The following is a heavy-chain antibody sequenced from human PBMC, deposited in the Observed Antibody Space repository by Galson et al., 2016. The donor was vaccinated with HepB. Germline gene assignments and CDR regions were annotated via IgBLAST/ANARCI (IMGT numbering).Heavy chain of an antibody. CDR2: IYWDDDK. Sequence: PALVKPTQTLTLTCTLSGFSLRTSGVGVGWIRQPPGKALEWLALIYWDDDKRYSPSLKSRLTITKDTSKNQVVLTMTNMDPVDTATYYCAHIYFGNYYGSGTYYFDYWDQGTLVTVSS. CDR1: GFSLRTSGVG. CDR3: AHIYFGNYYGSGTYYFDY. V-gene: IGHV2-5*02. J-gene: IGHJ4*02. D-gene: IGHD3-10*01.